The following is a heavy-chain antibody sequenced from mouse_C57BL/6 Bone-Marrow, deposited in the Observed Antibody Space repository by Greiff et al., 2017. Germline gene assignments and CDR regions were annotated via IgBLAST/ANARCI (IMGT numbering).Heavy chain of an antibody. J-gene: IGHJ2*01. CDR3: TRSLIYYGTNY. CDR2: IDPEDGET. Sequence: EVKLVESGAELVKPGASVKLSCTASGFNIKDYYIHWVKQRTEQGLEWIGRIDPEDGETKYAPKFQDKATITAATSSNTTYLQLSSLTSEDTAVYYCTRSLIYYGTNYWGQGTTLTVSS. D-gene: IGHD1-1*01. CDR1: GFNIKDYY. V-gene: IGHV14-2*01.